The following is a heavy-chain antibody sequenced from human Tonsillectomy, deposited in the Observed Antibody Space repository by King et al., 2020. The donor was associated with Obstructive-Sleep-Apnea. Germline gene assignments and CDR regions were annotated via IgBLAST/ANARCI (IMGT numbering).Heavy chain of an antibody. Sequence: VQLVESGGGVVQPGGSLKISCAASGFTFSTHAMHWVRQVPGKGLEWVSFIRYDGSDKYYADSVRGRFTISRDNSKNTLYLQMNILRVDDTAVYYCAKDEVGSVDYWGQGTLVTVSS. CDR1: GFTFSTHA. CDR2: IRYDGSDK. D-gene: IGHD1-26*01. V-gene: IGHV3-30*02. J-gene: IGHJ4*02. CDR3: AKDEVGSVDY.